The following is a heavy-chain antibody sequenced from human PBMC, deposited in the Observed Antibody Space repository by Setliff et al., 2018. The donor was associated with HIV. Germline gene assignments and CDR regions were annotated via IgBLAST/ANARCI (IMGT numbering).Heavy chain of an antibody. J-gene: IGHJ6*02. Sequence: GESLKISCKGSGYSFTSYWIGWVRQMPGKGLEWMGIIYPGDSDTRYSPSFEGQVTMSADKSISTAYLQWSSLKASDTAIYYCARGSSSVNYYHYGLDVWGQGTTVTVSS. CDR2: IYPGDSDT. V-gene: IGHV5-51*01. CDR1: GYSFTSYW. D-gene: IGHD3-10*01. CDR3: ARGSSSVNYYHYGLDV.